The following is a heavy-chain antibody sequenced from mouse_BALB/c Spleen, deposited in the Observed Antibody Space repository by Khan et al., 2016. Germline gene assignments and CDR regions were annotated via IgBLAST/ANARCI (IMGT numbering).Heavy chain of an antibody. V-gene: IGHV2-9*02. CDR3: ARDEMYRYDGLDY. CDR2: IWAGGST. J-gene: IGHJ3*01. Sequence: QVQLKESGPGLVAPSQTLSITCTVSGFSLTHYGVHWVRQPPGKGLEWLGIIWAGGSTNYNSALMSRLSISKDNSTSQVSLKMNSLQTDDTAVYYCARDEMYRYDGLDYWGQGTLVTVSA. D-gene: IGHD2-14*01. CDR1: GFSLTHYG.